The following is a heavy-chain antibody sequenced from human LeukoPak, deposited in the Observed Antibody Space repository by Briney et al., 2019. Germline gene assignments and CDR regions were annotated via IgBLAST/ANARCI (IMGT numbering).Heavy chain of an antibody. Sequence: ASVKVSCKASEYTFTSYDINWVRQATGQRLEWMGWMSPNSGNTGSAQKFQGRVTMTRNTSISTAYMELSSLRSEDTAVYYCARVSWNYIDNADSYYYYMDVWGKGTTVTVSS. CDR1: EYTFTSYD. V-gene: IGHV1-8*01. CDR2: MSPNSGNT. CDR3: ARVSWNYIDNADSYYYYMDV. D-gene: IGHD1-7*01. J-gene: IGHJ6*03.